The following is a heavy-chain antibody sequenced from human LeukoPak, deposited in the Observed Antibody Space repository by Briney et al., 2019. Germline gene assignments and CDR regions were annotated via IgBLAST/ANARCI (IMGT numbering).Heavy chain of an antibody. CDR1: GFTFSGSA. D-gene: IGHD4-17*01. CDR2: IRSKANSYAT. Sequence: GGSLRLSCAASGFTFSGSAMHWVRQASGKGLEWVGRIRSKANSYATAYAASVKGRFTISRDDSKNTAYLQMNSLKTEDTAVYYCAKGPRMTTVTNYFDYWGQGTLVTVSS. V-gene: IGHV3-73*01. CDR3: AKGPRMTTVTNYFDY. J-gene: IGHJ4*02.